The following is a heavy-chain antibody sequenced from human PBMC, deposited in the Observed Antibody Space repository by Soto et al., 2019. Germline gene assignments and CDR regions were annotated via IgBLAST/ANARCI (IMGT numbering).Heavy chain of an antibody. Sequence: ASVKVSCKASGGTFSSYTISWVRQAPGQGLEWMGRIIPILGNTNYAQKLQGRVTMTTDTSTSTAYMELRSLRSDDTAVYYCARTRYYYDSSGYARFDYWGQGTLVTVSS. CDR2: IIPILGNT. V-gene: IGHV1-18*01. CDR1: GGTFSSYT. CDR3: ARTRYYYDSSGYARFDY. J-gene: IGHJ4*02. D-gene: IGHD3-22*01.